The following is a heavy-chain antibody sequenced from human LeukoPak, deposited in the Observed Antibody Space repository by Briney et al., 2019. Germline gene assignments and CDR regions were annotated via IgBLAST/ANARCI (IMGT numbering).Heavy chain of an antibody. D-gene: IGHD2-2*01. CDR2: LSYDGSKE. CDR3: ARGTRAGYYYYYMDV. Sequence: PGGSLRLSCAASGFTFSSYGMHWVRQAPGKGLEWVAVLSYDGSKEYYPDSLKGRFTISRDNSKNTLYLQMNSLRAEDTAVYYCARGTRAGYYYYYMDVWGKGTTVTVSS. V-gene: IGHV3-33*01. CDR1: GFTFSSYG. J-gene: IGHJ6*03.